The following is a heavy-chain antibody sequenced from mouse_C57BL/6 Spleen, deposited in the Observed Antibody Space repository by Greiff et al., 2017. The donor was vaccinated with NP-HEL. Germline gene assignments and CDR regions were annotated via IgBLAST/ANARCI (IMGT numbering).Heavy chain of an antibody. CDR3: ARQGDYLYWYFDV. V-gene: IGHV2-6-1*01. CDR2: IWSDGST. D-gene: IGHD2-4*01. Sequence: VKLMESGPGLVAPSQSLSITCTVSGFSLTSYGVHWVRQPPGKGLEWLVVIWSDGSTTYNSALKSRLSISKDNSKSQVFLKMNSLQTDDTAMYYCARQGDYLYWYFDVWGTGTTLTVSS. CDR1: GFSLTSYG. J-gene: IGHJ1*03.